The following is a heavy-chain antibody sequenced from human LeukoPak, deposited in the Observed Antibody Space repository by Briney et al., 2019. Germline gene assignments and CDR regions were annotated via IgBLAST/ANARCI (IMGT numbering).Heavy chain of an antibody. CDR3: AGRVDTAMVRFDP. Sequence: ASVKVSCKASGYTFTSYDINWVRQAPGQGLEWMGGIIPIFGTANYAQKFQGRVTITTDESTSTAYMELSSLGSEDTAVYYCAGRVDTAMVRFDPWGQGTLVTVSS. V-gene: IGHV1-69*05. D-gene: IGHD5-18*01. CDR2: IIPIFGTA. CDR1: GYTFTSYD. J-gene: IGHJ5*02.